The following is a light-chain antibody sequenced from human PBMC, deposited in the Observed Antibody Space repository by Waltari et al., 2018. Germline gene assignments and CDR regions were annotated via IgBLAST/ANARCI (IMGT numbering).Light chain of an antibody. Sequence: DIQMTQSPSSLSASVGDRVTITCRASQSISNYLNWYQQKPGKAPKLLIYASSSLQSGVPSRFSGSGSGTEFTLTISSLQPEDFATYYCQQSYNTLTWTFGQGTKVEIK. CDR3: QQSYNTLTWT. CDR1: QSISNY. J-gene: IGKJ1*01. CDR2: ASS. V-gene: IGKV1-39*01.